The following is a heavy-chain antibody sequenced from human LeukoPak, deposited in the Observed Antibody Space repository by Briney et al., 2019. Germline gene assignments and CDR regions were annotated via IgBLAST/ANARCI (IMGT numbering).Heavy chain of an antibody. CDR2: ISRSSSII. CDR3: ARDLNWGFDY. J-gene: IGHJ4*02. D-gene: IGHD7-27*01. CDR1: GFTFSSYS. Sequence: PGGSLRLSCAASGFTFSSYSMNWDRQAPGKGLEWVSYISRSSSIIKYADSVKGRFTISRDNAKNSLYLQMNSLRDEDTAVYYCARDLNWGFDYWGQGTLVTVSS. V-gene: IGHV3-48*02.